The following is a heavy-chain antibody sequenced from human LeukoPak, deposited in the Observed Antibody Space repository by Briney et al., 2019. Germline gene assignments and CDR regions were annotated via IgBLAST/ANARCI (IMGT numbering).Heavy chain of an antibody. CDR3: ARGPRFMITFGGVIAIPLNY. CDR1: GYTFTSYG. V-gene: IGHV1-18*01. D-gene: IGHD3-16*02. Sequence: ASVTVSCKASGYTFTSYGISWVRQAPGQGLEWMGWISAYNGNTNQAQKHQGRVTMTTDTSTSTAYMELRSLRSDDTAVYYCARGPRFMITFGGVIAIPLNYWGQGTLVTVSS. J-gene: IGHJ4*02. CDR2: ISAYNGNT.